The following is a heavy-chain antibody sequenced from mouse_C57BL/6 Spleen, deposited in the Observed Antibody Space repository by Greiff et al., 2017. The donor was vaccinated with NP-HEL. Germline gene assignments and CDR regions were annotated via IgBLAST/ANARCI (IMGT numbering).Heavy chain of an antibody. Sequence: DVMLVESGGDLVKPGGSLKLSCAASGFTFSSYGMSWVRQTPDKRLEWVATISSGGSYTYYPDSVKGRFTISRDNAKNTLYLQMSSLKSEDTAMYYCAHLQTRYFDVWGTGTTVTVSS. CDR1: GFTFSSYG. D-gene: IGHD1-2*01. CDR3: AHLQTRYFDV. CDR2: ISSGGSYT. J-gene: IGHJ1*03. V-gene: IGHV5-6*02.